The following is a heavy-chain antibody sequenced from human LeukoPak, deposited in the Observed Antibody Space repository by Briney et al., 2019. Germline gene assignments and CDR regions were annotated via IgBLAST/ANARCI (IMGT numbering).Heavy chain of an antibody. CDR3: ARPTEDYDFWSGSGLGYYFDY. V-gene: IGHV1-69*13. D-gene: IGHD3-3*01. Sequence: SVKVSCKASGGTFSSYAISWVRHAPGQGLEWMGGIIPIFGTANYAQKFQGRVTITADESTSTAYMELSSLRSEDTAVYYCARPTEDYDFWSGSGLGYYFDYWGQGTLVTVSS. CDR1: GGTFSSYA. CDR2: IIPIFGTA. J-gene: IGHJ4*02.